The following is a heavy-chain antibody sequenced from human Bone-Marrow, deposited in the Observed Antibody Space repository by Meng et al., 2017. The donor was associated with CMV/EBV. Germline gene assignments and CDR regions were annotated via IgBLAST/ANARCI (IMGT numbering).Heavy chain of an antibody. J-gene: IGHJ5*02. D-gene: IGHD3-22*01. Sequence: ASVKVSCKASGYTFTGYYMHWVRQAPGQGLEWMGWINPNSGGTNYAQKFQGRVTMTTDTSTSTAYMELRSLRSDDTAVYYCARDRDDSRADPWGQGTLVTVSS. CDR3: ARDRDDSRADP. CDR2: INPNSGGT. V-gene: IGHV1-2*02. CDR1: GYTFTGYY.